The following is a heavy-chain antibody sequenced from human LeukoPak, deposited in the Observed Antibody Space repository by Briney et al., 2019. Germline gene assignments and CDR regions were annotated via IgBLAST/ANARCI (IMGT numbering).Heavy chain of an antibody. CDR2: IKEDGSEK. D-gene: IGHD2-2*01. Sequence: GRSLRLSCPPSGLTSSSQWMSCVRQPAGKWLEWVANIKEDGSEKYYVNSVKGRFTVYRDNAKNSLNLQMNSLRAEDTAVYYGARDSGPYLIDYWGQGTLVTVSS. CDR3: ARDSGPYLIDY. V-gene: IGHV3-7*01. CDR1: GLTSSSQW. J-gene: IGHJ4*02.